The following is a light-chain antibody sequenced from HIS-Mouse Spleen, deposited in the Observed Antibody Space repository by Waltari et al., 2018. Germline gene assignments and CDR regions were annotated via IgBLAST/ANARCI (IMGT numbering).Light chain of an antibody. CDR1: ALQKQY. J-gene: IGLJ2*01. V-gene: IGLV3-25*03. Sequence: SYELTQPPSVSVSPGQTARITCSGDALQKQYAYWYQQKPGQAPGLGIYKDSERPSGIPERFSGSSSGTTVTLTISGVQAEDEADYYCQSADSSGTYSVVFGGGTKLTVL. CDR2: KDS. CDR3: QSADSSGTYSVV.